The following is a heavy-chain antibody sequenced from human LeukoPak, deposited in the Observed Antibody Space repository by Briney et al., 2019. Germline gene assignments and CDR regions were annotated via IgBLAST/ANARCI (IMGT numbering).Heavy chain of an antibody. D-gene: IGHD3-22*01. J-gene: IGHJ4*02. V-gene: IGHV3-7*01. Sequence: GSLRLSCSASGFTFSSYAMHWVRQAPGKGLEWVATIKQDGSEKDFVDSVKGRFTISRDNAKNSLYLQMNSLRAEDTALYYCARVGYYYHYWGQGTLVTVSS. CDR1: GFTFSSYA. CDR2: IKQDGSEK. CDR3: ARVGYYYHY.